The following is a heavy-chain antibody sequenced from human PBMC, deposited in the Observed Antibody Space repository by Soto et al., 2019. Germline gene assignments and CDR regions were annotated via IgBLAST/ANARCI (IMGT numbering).Heavy chain of an antibody. CDR2: VNAGNGNR. D-gene: IGHD3-22*01. CDR3: ARDDFDSSGFAY. Sequence: QIQLVQSGAEVKKPGASVTVSCKASGYTFTNYAIHWVRQAPGQSLEWMGWVNAGNGNRKLSQKFQGRVTVTRDTSATTVYMELRSLRSEDTAVYYCARDDFDSSGFAYWGQGTLVTVSS. V-gene: IGHV1-3*01. J-gene: IGHJ4*02. CDR1: GYTFTNYA.